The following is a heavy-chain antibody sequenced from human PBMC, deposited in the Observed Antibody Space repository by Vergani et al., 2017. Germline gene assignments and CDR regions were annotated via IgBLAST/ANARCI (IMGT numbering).Heavy chain of an antibody. Sequence: EVQLVESGGGLVKPGGSLRLSCAASGFTFSSYSMNWVRQAPGKGLEWVSSISSSSSYIYYADSVKGRFTISRDNAKNSLYLQMNSLRAEDTAVYYCARDRCSSTSCQGXFDYWGQGTLVTVSS. CDR1: GFTFSSYS. J-gene: IGHJ4*02. V-gene: IGHV3-21*01. CDR2: ISSSSSYI. CDR3: ARDRCSSTSCQGXFDY. D-gene: IGHD2-2*01.